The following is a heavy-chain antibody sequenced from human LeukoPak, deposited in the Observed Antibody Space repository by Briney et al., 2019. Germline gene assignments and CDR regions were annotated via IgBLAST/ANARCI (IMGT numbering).Heavy chain of an antibody. CDR3: ARGRTFSDVVEVAATQVGMDV. J-gene: IGHJ6*02. D-gene: IGHD2-15*01. CDR2: IWYDGSNK. CDR1: GFTFSSYG. V-gene: IGHV3-33*01. Sequence: PGGYLRLSCAASGFTFSSYGMHWVRQAPGKGLEWVAVIWYDGSNKYYADSVKGRFTISRDNSKNTLYLQMNSLRAEDTAVYYCARGRTFSDVVEVAATQVGMDVWGQGTTVTVSS.